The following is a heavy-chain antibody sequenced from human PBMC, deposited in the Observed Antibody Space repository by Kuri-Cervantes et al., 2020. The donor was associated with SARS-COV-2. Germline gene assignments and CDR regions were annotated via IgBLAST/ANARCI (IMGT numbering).Heavy chain of an antibody. CDR1: GYTFTSHG. CDR2: FDPEDGET. CDR3: ARIAVAAPGVPDY. D-gene: IGHD6-19*01. Sequence: ASVKVSCKASGYTFTSHGITWVRQAPGQGLEWMGGFDPEDGETIYAQKFQGRVTMTEDTSTDTAYMELSSLRSEDTAVYYCARIAVAAPGVPDYWGQGTLVTVSS. V-gene: IGHV1-24*01. J-gene: IGHJ4*02.